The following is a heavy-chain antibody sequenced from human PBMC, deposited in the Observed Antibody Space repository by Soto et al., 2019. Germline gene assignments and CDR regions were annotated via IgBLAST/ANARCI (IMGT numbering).Heavy chain of an antibody. Sequence: SETLSLTCTVSGGSISSSSYYWGWIRQPPGKGLEWIGSIYYSGSTYYNPSLKSRVTISVDTSKNQFSLKLSSVTAADTAVYYCARQGSSGQLVDFDYWGQGTLVTVSS. CDR2: IYYSGST. CDR1: GGSISSSSYY. J-gene: IGHJ4*02. CDR3: ARQGSSGQLVDFDY. D-gene: IGHD6-19*01. V-gene: IGHV4-39*01.